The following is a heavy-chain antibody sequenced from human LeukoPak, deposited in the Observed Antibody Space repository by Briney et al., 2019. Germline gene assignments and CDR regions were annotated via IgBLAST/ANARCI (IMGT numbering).Heavy chain of an antibody. V-gene: IGHV3-15*01. CDR1: GFTFRNAW. CDR3: TTTAAGIFDY. Sequence: GGSLRLSCAASGFTFRNAWMTWVRQAPWEGLEWVGRIKRKTGGGTTDYAAPVKGRFPISRDDSKNPLYLQMNSLKTEDTAVYYCTTTAAGIFDYWGQGTLVTVSS. J-gene: IGHJ4*02. CDR2: IKRKTGGGTT. D-gene: IGHD6-13*01.